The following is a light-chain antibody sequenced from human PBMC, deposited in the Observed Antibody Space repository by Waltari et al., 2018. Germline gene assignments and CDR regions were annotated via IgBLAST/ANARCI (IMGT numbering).Light chain of an antibody. CDR3: QMYVRLPVT. CDR1: QSVARF. CDR2: DAS. Sequence: IVLTQSLGTLCLSPVERATLSRRGSQSVARFSAWYKQNPGQAPSLLIFDASNRATAIPERFIGSGSGTDFSLTTSRRGPEDFAVYYCQMYVRLPVTFGQGTKVEIK. V-gene: IGKV3-20*01. J-gene: IGKJ1*01.